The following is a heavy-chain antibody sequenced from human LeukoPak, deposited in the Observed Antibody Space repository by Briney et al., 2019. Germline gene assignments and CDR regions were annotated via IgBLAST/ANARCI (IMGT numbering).Heavy chain of an antibody. V-gene: IGHV1-2*02. CDR2: INPNSGGT. J-gene: IGHJ4*02. CDR1: GYTFTGYY. D-gene: IGHD2-2*01. Sequence: ASVKVSCKASGYTFTGYYMHWVRQAPGQGLEWMGWINPNSGGTNYAQKFQGRVTMTRDTSISTAYMELSRLRSDDTAVYYCARGCCSSTSCYLGPYYFDYWGQGTLVTVSS. CDR3: ARGCCSSTSCYLGPYYFDY.